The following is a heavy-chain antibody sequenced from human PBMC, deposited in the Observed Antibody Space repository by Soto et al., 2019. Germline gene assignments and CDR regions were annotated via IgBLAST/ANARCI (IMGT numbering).Heavy chain of an antibody. V-gene: IGHV1-2*02. CDR2: INPNSGGT. CDR3: ARRTYESGWRHYFDY. J-gene: IGHJ4*02. D-gene: IGHD6-19*01. CDR1: GYTFTGYY. Sequence: ASVKVSCKASGYTFTGYYMHWVRQAPGQGLEWMGWINPNSGGTNYAQKFQGRVTMTRDTSISTAYMELSRLRSDDTAVYYCARRTYESGWRHYFDYWGQGTLVTVSS.